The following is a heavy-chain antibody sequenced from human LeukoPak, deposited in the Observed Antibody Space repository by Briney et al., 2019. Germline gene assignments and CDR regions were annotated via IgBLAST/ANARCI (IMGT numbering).Heavy chain of an antibody. CDR2: IYYSGST. V-gene: IGHV4-59*01. J-gene: IGHJ4*02. D-gene: IGHD6-13*01. CDR3: ARGSRYSSSWYVSAFDC. Sequence: ASETLSLTCTVSVGSMSSYYWSWIRQPPGKGLEWIGHIYYSGSTNYNPSLKSRVTISVDTSKNQFSLKLSSVTAADTAVYYCARGSRYSSSWYVSAFDCWGQGTLVTVSS. CDR1: VGSMSSYY.